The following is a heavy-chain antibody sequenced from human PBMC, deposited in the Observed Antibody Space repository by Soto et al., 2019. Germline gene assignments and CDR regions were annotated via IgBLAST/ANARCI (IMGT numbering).Heavy chain of an antibody. CDR3: ARGDYGPGGYPFPYFDY. J-gene: IGHJ4*02. CDR1: GYSFTGYY. CDR2: INPDSVAK. Sequence: HEHLVQSGAEVKRPGASLKVSCKASGYSFTGYYIHWVRQAPGQGLEWMGWINPDSVAKNYAQNFQGMVTLTSYTSISTASMDLTILTSADTAVYHFARGDYGPGGYPFPYFDYWGQGTLVIVSS. V-gene: IGHV1-2*02. D-gene: IGHD3-10*01.